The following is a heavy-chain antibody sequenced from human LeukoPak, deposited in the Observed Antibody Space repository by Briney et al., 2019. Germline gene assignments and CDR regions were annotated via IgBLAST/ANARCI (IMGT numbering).Heavy chain of an antibody. CDR1: GGSISGYH. CDR2: IYYKGIT. Sequence: SETLSLTCVVSGGSISGYHWSWIRQPPGKGLEWIRYIYYKGITNYNPSLKSRVTISLDTSKSQFSLKLSSVTAADTAVYYCARLVAVTGTVDWFDPWGQGTVVTVSS. CDR3: ARLVAVTGTVDWFDP. V-gene: IGHV4-59*08. J-gene: IGHJ5*02. D-gene: IGHD2-21*02.